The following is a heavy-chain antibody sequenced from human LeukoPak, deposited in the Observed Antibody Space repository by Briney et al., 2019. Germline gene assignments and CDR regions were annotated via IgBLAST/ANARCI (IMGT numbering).Heavy chain of an antibody. Sequence: PGGSLRLSCAASGFTFSSYSMNWVRQAPGKGLEWVSSISSSSTYIYYADSVKGRFTISRDNAKNSLYLQVNSLRAEDTAVYYCARESNDYEGYYGMDVWGQGTTVTVSS. CDR2: ISSSSTYI. CDR3: ARESNDYEGYYGMDV. J-gene: IGHJ6*02. D-gene: IGHD1-1*01. CDR1: GFTFSSYS. V-gene: IGHV3-21*01.